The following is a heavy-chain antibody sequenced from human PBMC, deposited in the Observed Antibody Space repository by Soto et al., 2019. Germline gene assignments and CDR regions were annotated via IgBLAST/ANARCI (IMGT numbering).Heavy chain of an antibody. CDR3: ARGVEERITIFEVVIGQGVWFDP. D-gene: IGHD3-3*01. CDR1: GVFISSSNW. CDR2: IYHSGST. Sequence: PSEALSLTCAVSGVFISSSNWWSWVRQPPGKGLEWIGEIYHSGSTNYNPSLKSRVTISVDKSKNQFSLKLSSVTAADTAVYYCARGVEERITIFEVVIGQGVWFDPWGQGTLVTVSS. V-gene: IGHV4-4*02. J-gene: IGHJ5*02.